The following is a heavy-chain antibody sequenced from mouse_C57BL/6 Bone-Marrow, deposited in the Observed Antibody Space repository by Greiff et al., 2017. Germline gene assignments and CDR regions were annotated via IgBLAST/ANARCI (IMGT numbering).Heavy chain of an antibody. V-gene: IGHV1-15*01. J-gene: IGHJ4*01. Sequence: QVQLQQSGAELVRPGASVTLSCKASGYTFTDYEMHWVKQTPVHGLEWIGAIDPETGGTAYNQKFKGKAILTADKSSSTAYMELRSLTSEDSAVYYCKGVLGSPSMDYWGQGTSVTVSS. CDR3: KGVLGSPSMDY. CDR1: GYTFTDYE. D-gene: IGHD4-1*01. CDR2: IDPETGGT.